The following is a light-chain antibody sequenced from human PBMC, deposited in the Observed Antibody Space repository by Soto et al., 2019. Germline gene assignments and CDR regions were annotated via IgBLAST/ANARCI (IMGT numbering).Light chain of an antibody. Sequence: QSALTQAPSVSAAPGQRVTISCSGSSFNIGNNYVSWYQQLPGTAPKLLIYENNKRPSGIPDRFSGSKSGTSATLGITGLQTGDEADYYCGTWDSSLSSVVFGGGTKVTVL. CDR1: SFNIGNNY. CDR2: ENN. J-gene: IGLJ2*01. V-gene: IGLV1-51*02. CDR3: GTWDSSLSSVV.